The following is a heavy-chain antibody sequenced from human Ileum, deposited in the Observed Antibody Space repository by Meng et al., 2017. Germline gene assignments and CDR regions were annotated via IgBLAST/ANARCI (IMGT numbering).Heavy chain of an antibody. J-gene: IGHJ5*02. CDR3: TTNRGIS. CDR1: GLTFSNAW. V-gene: IGHV3-15*01. CDR2: IKSTTHGGTT. Sequence: VQLIESGGGLVKPGESLRLSCAASGLTFSNAWMTWVRQAPGKGLEWIGQIKSTTHGGTTDYAAPVTGRFIISRDDSKNTLYLQMSSLKTEDTAVYYCTTNRGISWGQGTLVTVSS.